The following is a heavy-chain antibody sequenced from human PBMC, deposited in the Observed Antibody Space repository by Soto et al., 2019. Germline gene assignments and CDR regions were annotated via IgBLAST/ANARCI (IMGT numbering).Heavy chain of an antibody. V-gene: IGHV3-23*01. CDR3: AKVRGGGCYATWNFDV. CDR1: GFTFSNYA. J-gene: IGHJ2*01. Sequence: EVQVLESGGGLVQPGGSLRLSCAASGFTFSNYAMSWVRQAPGKGLEWVATIHAGGDYTHYADSVKGRFTISRDNSRNTLFLQMNSRRAEDTAVYYCAKVRGGGCYATWNFDVWGRGTLVTVSS. CDR2: IHAGGDYT. D-gene: IGHD2-15*01.